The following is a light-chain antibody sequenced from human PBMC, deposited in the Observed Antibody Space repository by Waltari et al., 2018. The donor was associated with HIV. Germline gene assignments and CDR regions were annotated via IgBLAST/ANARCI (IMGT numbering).Light chain of an antibody. V-gene: IGKV3-11*01. CDR2: GAS. CDR1: QSISRF. J-gene: IGKJ2*01. Sequence: ELVLTQSPATLSLSPGERATLSCRASQSISRFLAWYQQRPGQAPRLLIYGASNRATGIPARFSGSGSGTDFTLTISSLEPEDFAVYYCQQRTNFLYTFGQGTKVEIK. CDR3: QQRTNFLYT.